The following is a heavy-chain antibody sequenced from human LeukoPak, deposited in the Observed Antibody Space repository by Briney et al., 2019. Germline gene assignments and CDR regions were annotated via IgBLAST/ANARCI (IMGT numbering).Heavy chain of an antibody. Sequence: SETLSLTCTVSGGSISSYYWSWIRQPPGKGLEWIGYIYYSGSTNYNPSLKSRVTISVDTSKNQFSLKLSSVTAADTAVYYCARVRPPYGDYASWYFDLWGRGTLVTVSS. CDR3: ARVRPPYGDYASWYFDL. CDR1: GGSISSYY. J-gene: IGHJ2*01. CDR2: IYYSGST. D-gene: IGHD4-17*01. V-gene: IGHV4-59*08.